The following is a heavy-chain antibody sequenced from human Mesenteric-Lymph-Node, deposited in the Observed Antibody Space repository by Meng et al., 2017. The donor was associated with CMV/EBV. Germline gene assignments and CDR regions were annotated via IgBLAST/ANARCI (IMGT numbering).Heavy chain of an antibody. D-gene: IGHD6-6*01. J-gene: IGHJ6*02. CDR1: GGTLSSYA. CDR3: ASCIAARSYYYYYGMDV. Sequence: SVKVSCKASGGTLSSYAIRWVRQAPGQGLEWMGGIIPIFGTANYAQKFQGRVTITTDESTSTAYMELSSLRSEDTAVYYCASCIAARSYYYYYGMDVWGQGTTVTVSS. V-gene: IGHV1-69*05. CDR2: IIPIFGTA.